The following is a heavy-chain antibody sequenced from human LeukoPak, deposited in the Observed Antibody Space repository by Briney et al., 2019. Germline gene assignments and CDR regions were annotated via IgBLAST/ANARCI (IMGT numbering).Heavy chain of an antibody. V-gene: IGHV3-30-3*01. Sequence: GGSLRLSCAASGFTFSSYAMHWVRQAPGKGLEWVAVISYDGSNKYYADSVKGRFTISRDNSKNTLYLQMNSLRVEDTAVYYCARGGELRFLEWYKGNWFDPWGQGTLVTVSS. CDR1: GFTFSSYA. J-gene: IGHJ5*02. CDR2: ISYDGSNK. CDR3: ARGGELRFLEWYKGNWFDP. D-gene: IGHD3-3*01.